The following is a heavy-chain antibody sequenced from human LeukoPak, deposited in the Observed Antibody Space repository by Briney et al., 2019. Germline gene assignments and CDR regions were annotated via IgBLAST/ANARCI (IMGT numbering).Heavy chain of an antibody. CDR3: AKFALRYCSGGSCHPFDY. Sequence: GGSLRLSCAASGFTFSSYAMHWVRPAPGKGLEWVALISYDGSNKYYPHSLKARFIISRDNSKNTVYLQMNSLRAEDTAVYYCAKFALRYCSGGSCHPFDYWGQGTLVTVSS. J-gene: IGHJ4*02. D-gene: IGHD2-15*01. CDR1: GFTFSSYA. V-gene: IGHV3-30*04. CDR2: ISYDGSNK.